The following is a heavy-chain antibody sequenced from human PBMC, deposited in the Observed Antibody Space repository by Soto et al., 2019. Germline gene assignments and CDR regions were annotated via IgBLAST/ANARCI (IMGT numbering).Heavy chain of an antibody. J-gene: IGHJ4*02. CDR3: ARMRTDYYGSGSYFDY. D-gene: IGHD3-10*01. CDR1: GASISLYY. Sequence: SETLSLTSTVSGASISLYYWTWIRLPPGKGLEYIAYIHDSGIPDSNPSLKSRVTISVDTSKSQFSLKLSSVTPADTAVYYCARMRTDYYGSGSYFDYWGQGTLVTVSS. V-gene: IGHV4-59*01. CDR2: IHDSGIP.